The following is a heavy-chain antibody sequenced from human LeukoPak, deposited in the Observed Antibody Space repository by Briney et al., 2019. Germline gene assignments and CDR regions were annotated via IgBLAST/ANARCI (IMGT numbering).Heavy chain of an antibody. CDR1: GFTLNNAW. CDR2: IKRETDGGTI. V-gene: IGHV3-15*01. CDR3: TTDRYYDNSELQFQH. D-gene: IGHD3-22*01. Sequence: GGSLRLSCAASGFTLNNAWMSWVRQAPGKGLEWLGRIKRETDGGTIDYAAPVKGRFTISRDDSRNTLYLQVDSLKIEDTAVYYCTTDRYYDNSELQFQHWGQGTLVTVSS. J-gene: IGHJ1*01.